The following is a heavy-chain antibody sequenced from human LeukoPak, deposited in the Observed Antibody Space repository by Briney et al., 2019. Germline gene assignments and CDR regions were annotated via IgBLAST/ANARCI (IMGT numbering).Heavy chain of an antibody. CDR3: ARTCHSSTSCYGAFDI. V-gene: IGHV1-2*02. Sequence: ASVKVSCKASGYTFTGYYMHWVRQAPGQGLEWLGWINPNSGGTNYAQKFQGRVTMTRDTSISTAYMELSRLRSDDTAVYYCARTCHSSTSCYGAFDIWGQGTMVTVSS. D-gene: IGHD2-2*01. J-gene: IGHJ3*02. CDR1: GYTFTGYY. CDR2: INPNSGGT.